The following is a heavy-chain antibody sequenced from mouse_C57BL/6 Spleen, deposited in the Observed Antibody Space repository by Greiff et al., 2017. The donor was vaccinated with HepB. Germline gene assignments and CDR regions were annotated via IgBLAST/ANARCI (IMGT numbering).Heavy chain of an antibody. J-gene: IGHJ3*01. CDR1: GYTFTSYD. D-gene: IGHD4-1*01. Sequence: VQLQQSGPELVKPGASVKLSCKASGYTFTSYDINWVKQRPGQGLEWIGWIYPRDGSTKYNEKFKGKATLTVDTSSSTAYMELHSLTSEDSAVYFCARAGSNWEEGFAYWGQGTLVTVSA. CDR3: ARAGSNWEEGFAY. CDR2: IYPRDGST. V-gene: IGHV1-85*01.